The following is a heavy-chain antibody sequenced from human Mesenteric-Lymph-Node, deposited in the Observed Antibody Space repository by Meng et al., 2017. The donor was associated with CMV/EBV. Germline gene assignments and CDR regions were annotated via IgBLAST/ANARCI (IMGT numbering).Heavy chain of an antibody. CDR3: AKARGVAASGGLLD. D-gene: IGHD6-13*01. J-gene: IGHJ4*02. V-gene: IGHV3-9*01. CDR1: GFTFDDYA. CDR2: ISWNSGSI. Sequence: GGSLRLSCAASGFTFDDYAMHWVRQAPGKGLEWVSGISWNSGSIGYADSVKGRFTISRDNAKNSLYLQMNSLRAEDTALYYCAKARGVAASGGLLDWGQGTLVTVSS.